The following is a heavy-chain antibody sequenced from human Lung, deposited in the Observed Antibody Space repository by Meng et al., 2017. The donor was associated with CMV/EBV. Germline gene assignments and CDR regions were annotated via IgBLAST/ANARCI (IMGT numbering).Heavy chain of an antibody. CDR1: GFIFGNYA. CDR2: IRTKVHGETT. Sequence: GGSLRLSCRGSGFIFGNYAIHWVRQGPGKGLEWIGFIRTKVHGETTEDAASVKGRFAISRDDSKNIAYLQMDSLKTEDTAVYYCTRDYVLNTFYYAGMDVWGQGTTVTGSS. D-gene: IGHD3-10*01. V-gene: IGHV3-49*04. CDR3: TRDYVLNTFYYAGMDV. J-gene: IGHJ6*02.